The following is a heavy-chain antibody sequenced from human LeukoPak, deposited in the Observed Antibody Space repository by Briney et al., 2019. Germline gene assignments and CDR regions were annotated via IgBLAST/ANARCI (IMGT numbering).Heavy chain of an antibody. CDR1: GGSFSGYY. D-gene: IGHD3-22*01. Sequence: SETLSLTCAVYGGSFSGYYWSWIRQPPGKGLEWIGEINHSGSTNYNPSLKSRVTISVDTSKNQFSLKLSSVTAADTAVYYCASGRTYYYDSSGPDSGYWGQGTLVTVSS. V-gene: IGHV4-34*01. J-gene: IGHJ4*02. CDR2: INHSGST. CDR3: ASGRTYYYDSSGPDSGY.